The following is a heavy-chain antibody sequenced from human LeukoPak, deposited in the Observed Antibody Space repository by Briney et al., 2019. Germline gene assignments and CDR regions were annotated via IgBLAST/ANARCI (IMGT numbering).Heavy chain of an antibody. CDR3: AKNQYQLPGLQDY. D-gene: IGHD2-2*01. V-gene: IGHV3-23*01. CDR2: ISGSGGST. Sequence: GGSLRLSCAASGFTFSSYAMSWVRQAPGKGLEWVSAISGSGGSTYYADSVKGRFTISRDNSKNTPYLQMNSLRAEDRAVYYCAKNQYQLPGLQDYWGQGTLVTVSS. J-gene: IGHJ4*02. CDR1: GFTFSSYA.